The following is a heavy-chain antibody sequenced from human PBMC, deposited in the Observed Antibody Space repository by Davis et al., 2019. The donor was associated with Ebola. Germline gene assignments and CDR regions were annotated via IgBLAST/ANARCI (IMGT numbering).Heavy chain of an antibody. J-gene: IGHJ4*02. CDR3: ARGTTPSN. CDR1: GGSISSGGYS. CDR2: IYHSGST. V-gene: IGHV4-30-2*01. D-gene: IGHD4-11*01. Sequence: MPSETLSLTCTVSGGSISSGGYSWGWIRQPPGKGLEWIGEIYHSGSTNYNPSLKSRVTISVDKSKNQFSLKLSSVTAADTAVYYCARGTTPSNWGQGTLVTVSS.